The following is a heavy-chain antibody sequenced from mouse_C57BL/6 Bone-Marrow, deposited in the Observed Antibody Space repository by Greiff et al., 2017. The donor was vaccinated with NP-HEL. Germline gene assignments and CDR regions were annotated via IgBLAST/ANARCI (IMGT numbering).Heavy chain of an antibody. Sequence: EVKLVESEGGLVQPGSSMKLSCTASGFTFSDYYMAWVRQVPEKGLEWVANINYDGSSTYYLDSLKSRFIISRDNATTILYLQMSSLKSEDTATYYCERVPSFITTVVAPYWYFDVWGTGTTVTVSS. CDR3: ERVPSFITTVVAPYWYFDV. CDR1: GFTFSDYY. CDR2: INYDGSST. D-gene: IGHD1-1*01. V-gene: IGHV5-16*01. J-gene: IGHJ1*03.